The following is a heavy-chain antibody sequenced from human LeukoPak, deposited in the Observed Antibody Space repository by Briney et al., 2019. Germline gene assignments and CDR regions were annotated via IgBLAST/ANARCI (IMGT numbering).Heavy chain of an antibody. CDR1: GGSITSYY. V-gene: IGHV4-59*08. CDR3: ARHSIASDGARLFDY. J-gene: IGHJ4*02. Sequence: PSETLSLTCTVSGGSITSYYWAWLRQPPGKGLEWIGYLYYSGYSNYNPSLKSRVSMSVDTSKNQFSLKLTSVTAADTAVYYCARHSIASDGARLFDYWGRGTLVTVSS. CDR2: LYYSGYS. D-gene: IGHD2-21*01.